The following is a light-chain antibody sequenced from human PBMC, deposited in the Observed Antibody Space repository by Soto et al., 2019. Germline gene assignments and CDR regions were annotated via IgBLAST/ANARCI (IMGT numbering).Light chain of an antibody. V-gene: IGKV1-33*01. CDR1: QDIRKY. Sequence: IKMNQSPSSLSAYVGDRVTITCQATQDIRKYLNWYQQKPGKAPKLLIYDASSLETGVPSRFSGSGSGTDFTFTISSLQPEDFATYYCQQYDNLPLIFGQRRRLEV. CDR3: QQYDNLPLI. J-gene: IGKJ5*01. CDR2: DAS.